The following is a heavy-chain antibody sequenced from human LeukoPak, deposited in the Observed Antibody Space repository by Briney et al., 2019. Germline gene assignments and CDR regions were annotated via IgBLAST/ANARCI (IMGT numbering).Heavy chain of an antibody. CDR1: GDRVSCNSAA. D-gene: IGHD1-1*01. CDR3: ARSTGPIDY. J-gene: IGHJ4*02. Sequence: SQTLSLTCAISGDRVSCNSAAWNWIRQSPSRGLEWLGRTYYRTKWYTYYAVSVKSRISINRDTSKNQFSLQLNSVTPEDTAVYYCARSTGPIDYWGQGALVTVSS. CDR2: TYYRTKWYT. V-gene: IGHV6-1*01.